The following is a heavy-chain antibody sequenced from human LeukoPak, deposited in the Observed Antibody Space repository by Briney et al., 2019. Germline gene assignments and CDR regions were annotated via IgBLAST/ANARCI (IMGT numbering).Heavy chain of an antibody. CDR3: AKSICESEGSTSCYKVRWAFDI. CDR2: ISYDGSNK. CDR1: GFTFSSYA. J-gene: IGHJ3*02. V-gene: IGHV3-30-3*01. Sequence: GGSLRLSCAASGFTFSSYAMHWVRQAPGKGLEWVAVISYDGSNKYYADSVKGRFTISRDNSKNTLYLQMNSLRAEDTAVYYCAKSICESEGSTSCYKVRWAFDIWGQGTMVTVSS. D-gene: IGHD2-2*02.